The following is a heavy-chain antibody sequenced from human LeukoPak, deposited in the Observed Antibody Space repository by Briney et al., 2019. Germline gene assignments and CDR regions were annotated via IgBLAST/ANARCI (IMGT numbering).Heavy chain of an antibody. CDR3: AKSNGYGLIDI. CDR2: INHSGST. D-gene: IGHD3-22*01. Sequence: SETLSLTCAVYGGSFSGYYWSWIRQPPGKGLEWIGEINHSGSTNYNPSLKSRVTISVDTSRNQFSLKLNSVTAADTAVYYCAKSNGYGLIDIWGQGTMATVSS. J-gene: IGHJ3*02. CDR1: GGSFSGYY. V-gene: IGHV4-34*01.